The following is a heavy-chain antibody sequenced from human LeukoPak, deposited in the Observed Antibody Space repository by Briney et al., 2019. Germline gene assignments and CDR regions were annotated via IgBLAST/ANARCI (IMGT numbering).Heavy chain of an antibody. Sequence: GGSLRLSCAASGFSFSDYYMSWIRQAPGKGLEWVSYITHSGKSVYYADSVKGRFTISRDNAKNSLYLQMNSLRAEDTAVYYSARDDIILGAANWGQGTLVTVSS. CDR2: ITHSGKSV. CDR1: GFSFSDYY. D-gene: IGHD1-26*01. CDR3: ARDDIILGAAN. J-gene: IGHJ4*02. V-gene: IGHV3-11*01.